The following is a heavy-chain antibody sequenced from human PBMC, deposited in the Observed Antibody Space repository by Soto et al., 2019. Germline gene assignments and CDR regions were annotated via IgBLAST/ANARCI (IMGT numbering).Heavy chain of an antibody. Sequence: QVQLQQWGAGLLKPSETLSLTCAVYNGSFSDYFWSWIRQPPGEGLEWIGEINYSGTTNYNPSLKSRVTISIDTSRNQVSLNLSSVTAADTAVYYCASGYAGIGYQLVYRTKSWYGMDVWGQGPTVTVSS. V-gene: IGHV4-34*01. CDR2: INYSGTT. J-gene: IGHJ6*02. CDR1: NGSFSDYF. CDR3: ASGYAGIGYQLVYRTKSWYGMDV. D-gene: IGHD2-2*02.